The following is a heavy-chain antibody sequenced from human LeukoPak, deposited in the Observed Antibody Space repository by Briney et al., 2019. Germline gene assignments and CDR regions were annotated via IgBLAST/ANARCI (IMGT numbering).Heavy chain of an antibody. CDR3: ARGASAGYSSGLFDY. CDR2: RYYRSKWYN. J-gene: IGHJ4*02. V-gene: IGHV6-1*01. Sequence: SQTLSLTCAISGVSVSSNSSAWNWIRQSPSRGLEWLGRRYYRSKWYNDYAVSVKSRITINPDTSKNQFSLQLNSVTPEDTAVYYCARGASAGYSSGLFDYWGQGTLVTVSS. D-gene: IGHD6-19*01. CDR1: GVSVSSNSSA.